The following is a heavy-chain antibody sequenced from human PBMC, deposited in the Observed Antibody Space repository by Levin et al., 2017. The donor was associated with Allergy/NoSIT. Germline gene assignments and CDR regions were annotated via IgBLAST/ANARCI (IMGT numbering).Heavy chain of an antibody. V-gene: IGHV4-39*01. CDR3: AGHGHYYHTSGYFGY. Sequence: SCTVSDGSISSSHYYWGWVRQPPGRGLEWIGSIYYTGITYYNPSLESRVTISVDTSKDQFSLRLSSVTAADTAVDYCAGHGHYYHTSGYFGYWGQGILVTVSS. J-gene: IGHJ4*02. CDR2: IYYTGIT. CDR1: DGSISSSHYY. D-gene: IGHD3-22*01.